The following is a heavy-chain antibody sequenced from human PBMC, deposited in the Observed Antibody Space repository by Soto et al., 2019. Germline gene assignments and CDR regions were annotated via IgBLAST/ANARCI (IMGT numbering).Heavy chain of an antibody. Sequence: GESLKISCKGSGYSFTSYWIGWVRQMPGKGLEWMGIIYPGDSDTRYSPSFQGQVTISADKSISTAYLQWSSLKASDTVMYYCARLDSSGYYYYYGMDVWGQGTTVTVSS. CDR2: IYPGDSDT. V-gene: IGHV5-51*01. CDR1: GYSFTSYW. D-gene: IGHD3-22*01. CDR3: ARLDSSGYYYYYGMDV. J-gene: IGHJ6*02.